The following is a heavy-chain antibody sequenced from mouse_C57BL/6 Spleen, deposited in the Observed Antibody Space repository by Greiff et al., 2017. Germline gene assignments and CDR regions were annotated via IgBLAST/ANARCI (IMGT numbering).Heavy chain of an antibody. CDR3: ASNYYGSPGWFAY. CDR2: INPNNGGT. Sequence: EVQLQQSGPELVKPGASVKISCKASGYTFTDYYMNWVKQSHGKSLEWIGDINPNNGGTSYNQKFKGKATLTVDKSSSTAYMELRSLTSEDSAVYYCASNYYGSPGWFAYWGQGTLVTVSA. V-gene: IGHV1-26*01. CDR1: GYTFTDYY. D-gene: IGHD1-1*01. J-gene: IGHJ3*01.